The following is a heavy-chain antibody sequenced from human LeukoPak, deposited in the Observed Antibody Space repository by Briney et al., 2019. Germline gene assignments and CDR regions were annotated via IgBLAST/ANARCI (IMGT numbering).Heavy chain of an antibody. CDR3: ASCPYYDILTGYPWPIAY. V-gene: IGHV3-33*01. CDR1: GFTFSSYG. CDR2: IWYDGSNK. J-gene: IGHJ4*02. Sequence: PGRSLRLSCAASGFTFSSYGMHWVRQAPGKGLEWVAVIWYDGSNKYYADSVKGRFTISRDKSKSTLYLQMNRLRAEDTAVYYCASCPYYDILTGYPWPIAYWGQGTLVTVSS. D-gene: IGHD3-9*01.